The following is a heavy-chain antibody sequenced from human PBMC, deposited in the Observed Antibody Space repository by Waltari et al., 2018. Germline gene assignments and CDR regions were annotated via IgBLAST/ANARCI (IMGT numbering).Heavy chain of an antibody. J-gene: IGHJ4*02. V-gene: IGHV3-23*01. D-gene: IGHD2-8*01. CDR1: GSTFSRYA. CDR3: AKDRQGVWDY. Sequence: VQVLESGGGLVQPGGSLRLSCSASGSTFSRYALTWVRQAPGKGLEWVSAIPGDGGSTYYADSVKGRFTISRDNSKNTVYLQMNSLRAEDTAIYYCAKDRQGVWDYWGQGTLVTVSS. CDR2: IPGDGGST.